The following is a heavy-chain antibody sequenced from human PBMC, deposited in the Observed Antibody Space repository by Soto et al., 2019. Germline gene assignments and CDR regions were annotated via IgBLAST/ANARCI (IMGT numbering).Heavy chain of an antibody. CDR3: AETAYDHCNYMDF. V-gene: IGHV6-1*01. J-gene: IGHJ6*03. CDR2: TYYRSRWYN. CDR1: GDGVSSITVA. Sequence: QSRSHTCAISGDGVSSITVAWDSLKKYTSRGLEWLGRTYYRSRWYNDYAVSVKSRITVNPDTSKNQFSLHLNSVTPEDTAVFYCAETAYDHCNYMDFWVKGTTVTVTS.